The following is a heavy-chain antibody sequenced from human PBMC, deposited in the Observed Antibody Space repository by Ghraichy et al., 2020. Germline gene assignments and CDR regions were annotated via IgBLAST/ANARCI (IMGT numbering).Heavy chain of an antibody. CDR3: ARECADFPRGGRH. CDR1: GYTFTTFG. CDR2: ISGYNGNT. V-gene: IGHV1-18*01. D-gene: IGHD2-15*01. J-gene: IGHJ4*02. Sequence: ASVKVSCKASGYTFTTFGISWVRQAPGQGLECMGWISGYNGNTKYAQKFQGRVTLTTDTSTSTAYMELRSLTSDDTAVYYCARECADFPRGGRHWGQGTLVTVSS.